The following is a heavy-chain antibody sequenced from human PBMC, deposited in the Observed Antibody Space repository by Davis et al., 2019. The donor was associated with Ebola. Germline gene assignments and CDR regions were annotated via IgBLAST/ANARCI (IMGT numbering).Heavy chain of an antibody. V-gene: IGHV3-30*04. Sequence: PGGSLRLACVASGFTFSSYAMHWVRQAPGKGLEWVAVISYDGSNKYYADSVKGRFTISRDNSKNTLFLQMSGLRAEDTAVYYCARDLPGGDWYFDLWGRGTLVTVSS. CDR3: ARDLPGGDWYFDL. J-gene: IGHJ2*01. CDR1: GFTFSSYA. CDR2: ISYDGSNK. D-gene: IGHD1-14*01.